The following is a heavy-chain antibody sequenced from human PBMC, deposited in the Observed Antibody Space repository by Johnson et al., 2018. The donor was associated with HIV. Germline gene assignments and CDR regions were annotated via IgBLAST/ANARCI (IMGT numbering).Heavy chain of an antibody. CDR2: INWNGETT. V-gene: IGHV3-20*04. Sequence: VQLVESGGGVVRPGGSLRLSCAASGFTFDDYGMSWVRQAPGKGLEWVSGINWNGETTGYADSVKGRFTISRDSAKNFLYLQMNSLRAGDTAVYYCARGKGAAAAEAFDIWGQGTMVTVSS. J-gene: IGHJ3*02. CDR3: ARGKGAAAAEAFDI. D-gene: IGHD6-13*01. CDR1: GFTFDDYG.